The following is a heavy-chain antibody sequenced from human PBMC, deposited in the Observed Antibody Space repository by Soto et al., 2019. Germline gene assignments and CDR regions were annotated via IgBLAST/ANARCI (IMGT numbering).Heavy chain of an antibody. D-gene: IGHD2-2*01. V-gene: IGHV4-39*01. CDR3: ARHGGAIVVVPAATDAFDI. Sequence: GKGLEWIGSIYYSGSTYYNPSLKSRVTISVDTSKNQFSLKLSSVTAADTAVYYCARHGGAIVVVPAATDAFDIWGQGTMVTVSS. J-gene: IGHJ3*02. CDR2: IYYSGST.